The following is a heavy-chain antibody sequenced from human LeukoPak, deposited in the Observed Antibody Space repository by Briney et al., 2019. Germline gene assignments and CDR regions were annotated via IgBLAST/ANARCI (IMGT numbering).Heavy chain of an antibody. V-gene: IGHV4-59*12. CDR3: ARDGYSYGMDV. CDR1: GGSISSYY. CDR2: IYYSGST. J-gene: IGHJ6*02. Sequence: PSETLSLTCTVSGGSISSYYWSWIRQPPGKGLEWIGYIYYSGSTNYNPSLKSRVTISVDTSKNQFSLKLSSVTAADTAVYYCARDGYSYGMDVWGQGTTVTVSS. D-gene: IGHD5-24*01.